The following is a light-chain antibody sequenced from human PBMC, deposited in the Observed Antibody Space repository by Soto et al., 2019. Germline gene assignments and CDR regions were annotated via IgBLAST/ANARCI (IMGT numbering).Light chain of an antibody. CDR2: GAS. V-gene: IGKV3-15*01. CDR1: QSVSSN. J-gene: IGKJ1*01. CDR3: QQYNNWLAWT. Sequence: EIVMTQSPATLSVSPGERATLSCRASQSVSSNLAWYQQRPGQAPRLLIYGASTRATGIPARLSGSGSGTEFTLTISSLQSEDFAVYYCQQYNNWLAWTFGQGTKVDNK.